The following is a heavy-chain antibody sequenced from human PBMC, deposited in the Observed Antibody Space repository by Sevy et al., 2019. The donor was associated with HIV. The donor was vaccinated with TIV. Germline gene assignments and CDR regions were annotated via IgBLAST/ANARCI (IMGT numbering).Heavy chain of an antibody. CDR2: INPNSGGT. CDR1: GYTFTGYY. D-gene: IGHD3-10*01. J-gene: IGHJ4*02. CDR3: ARDSRLRYGSGSYSY. V-gene: IGHV1-2*02. Sequence: ASVKVSCKASGYTFTGYYMHWVRQAPGQGLEWMGWINPNSGGTNYAQKFQGRVTMTRDTSISTVYMELSRLRSDDTAVYYCARDSRLRYGSGSYSYWGQGTLVTVSS.